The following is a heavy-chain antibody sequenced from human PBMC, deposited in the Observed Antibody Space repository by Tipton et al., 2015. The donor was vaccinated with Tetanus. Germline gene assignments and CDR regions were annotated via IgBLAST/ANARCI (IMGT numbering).Heavy chain of an antibody. D-gene: IGHD7-27*01. J-gene: IGHJ4*02. Sequence: SLRLSCAGSGFIFNTYGMNWVRQAPGKGLEWISYIGRSSSTIYYAESVKGRFTISRDNAKNSLYLQMNSLRDEDTAVYYCARGSGAMDSWGQGTPVTVSS. CDR1: GFIFNTYG. CDR2: IGRSSSTI. CDR3: ARGSGAMDS. V-gene: IGHV3-48*02.